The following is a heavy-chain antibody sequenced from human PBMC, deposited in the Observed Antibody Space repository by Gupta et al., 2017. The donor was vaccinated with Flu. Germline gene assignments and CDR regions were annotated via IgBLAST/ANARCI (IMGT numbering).Heavy chain of an antibody. CDR1: GLTFSDSA. D-gene: IGHD4-23*01. J-gene: IGHJ4*02. CDR3: AKDRSGNPAIDY. V-gene: IGHV3-23*01. CDR2: VGAGGDRT. Sequence: EVQLLESGGGLVQPGGSLRLSCAASGLTFSDSALNWVRQAPGKGLEWVSTVGAGGDRTYYADSVMGRFTISRDNSKNTLYLQMNSLRGDDTAVYYCAKDRSGNPAIDYWGQGTLVTVSA.